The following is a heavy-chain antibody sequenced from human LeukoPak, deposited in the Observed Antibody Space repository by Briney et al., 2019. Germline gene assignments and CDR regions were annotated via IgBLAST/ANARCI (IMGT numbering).Heavy chain of an antibody. CDR2: INSDGSTT. CDR1: GFTFSNSW. D-gene: IGHD6-19*01. J-gene: IGHJ4*02. CDR3: ARGYTSGWYYFDY. V-gene: IGHV3-74*01. Sequence: GGSLRLSCAASGFTFSNSWMHWVRQAPGKGLVWVSRINSDGSTTSYADSVKGRFTISRDNAKNTLYLQMNSLRAEDTAVYYCARGYTSGWYYFDYWGQGTLVTVSS.